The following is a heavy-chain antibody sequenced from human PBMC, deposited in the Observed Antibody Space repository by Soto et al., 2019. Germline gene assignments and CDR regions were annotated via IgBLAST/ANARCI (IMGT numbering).Heavy chain of an antibody. V-gene: IGHV3-15*01. D-gene: IGHD1-1*01. J-gene: IGHJ4*02. Sequence: EVQLVASGGGLVNPGGSLRLSCAASGFTFNNAWMSWVRQAPGKALEWVGRIKSNTAGGTADYAAPVNGRFTVSRDDSKNTVYLQINSLKTQDTAVYYCATDLKTGTGLGKFDYWGQGALGTASS. CDR2: IKSNTAGGTA. CDR3: ATDLKTGTGLGKFDY. CDR1: GFTFNNAW.